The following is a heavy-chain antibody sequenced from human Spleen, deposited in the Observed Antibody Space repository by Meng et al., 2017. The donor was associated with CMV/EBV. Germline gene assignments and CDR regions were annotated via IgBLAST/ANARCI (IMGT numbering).Heavy chain of an antibody. J-gene: IGHJ4*02. CDR1: GYTFTGYY. V-gene: IGHV1-2*06. Sequence: QVQLVQSGAEVKRPGASVTVSCKASGYTFTGYYMHWVRQAPGQGLEWMGRIDPNRGGTNYAQNFQGRVTMTRDTSINTAYMELSSLRSDDTAVYYCARDASYYDSSGFYLDYWGQGTLVTVSS. CDR2: IDPNRGGT. CDR3: ARDASYYDSSGFYLDY. D-gene: IGHD3-22*01.